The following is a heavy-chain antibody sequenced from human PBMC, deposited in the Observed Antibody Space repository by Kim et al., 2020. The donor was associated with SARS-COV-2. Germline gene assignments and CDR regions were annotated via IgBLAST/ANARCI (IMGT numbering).Heavy chain of an antibody. J-gene: IGHJ4*02. CDR2: ISYDGSSK. V-gene: IGHV3-30*18. D-gene: IGHD6-13*01. Sequence: GGSLRLSCAASGFTFSSYGMHWVRQAPGKGLEWVAVISYDGSSKYYADSVKGRFTISRDNSKNTLYLKMNSLRAEDTAVYYCAKDQLAAAGEEGLDDLGQRTLVTVSS. CDR1: GFTFSSYG. CDR3: AKDQLAAAGEEGLDD.